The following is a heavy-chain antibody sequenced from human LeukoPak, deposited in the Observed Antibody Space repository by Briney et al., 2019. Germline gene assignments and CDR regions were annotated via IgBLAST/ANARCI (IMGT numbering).Heavy chain of an antibody. V-gene: IGHV4-4*02. CDR1: GGSISSSNW. Sequence: PSETLSLTCAVSGGSISSSNWWSWVRQPPGKGLEWIGEINHSGSTNYNPSLKSRVTISVDTSKNQFSLKLSSVTAADTAVYYCARGDHNLYYWGQGTLVTVSS. D-gene: IGHD2-21*02. CDR2: INHSGST. J-gene: IGHJ4*02. CDR3: ARGDHNLYY.